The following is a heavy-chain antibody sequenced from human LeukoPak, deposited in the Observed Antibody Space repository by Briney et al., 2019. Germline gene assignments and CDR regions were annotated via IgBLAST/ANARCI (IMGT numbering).Heavy chain of an antibody. V-gene: IGHV1-46*01. CDR2: INPSGGST. CDR3: ARGRLRYNWFDP. J-gene: IGHJ5*02. Sequence: ASVKVSCKASGYTFTGCYMHWVRQAPGQGLEWMGIINPSGGSTSYAQKFQGRVTMTRDTSTSTVYMELSSLRSEDTAVYYCARGRLRYNWFDPWGQGTLVTVSS. CDR1: GYTFTGCY.